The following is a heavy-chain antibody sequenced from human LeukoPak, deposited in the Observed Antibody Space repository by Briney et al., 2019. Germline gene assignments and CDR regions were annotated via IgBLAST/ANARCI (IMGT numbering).Heavy chain of an antibody. CDR2: MNPNSGNT. D-gene: IGHD1-1*01. V-gene: IGHV1-8*01. CDR3: ARRTGYYNYMDV. Sequence: ASVKVSSKASGYTFTSYDINWVRQATGQGLEWMGWMNPNSGNTGYAQKFQGRVTMTRNTSISTAYMELSSLRSEDTAVYYCARRTGYYNYMDVWGKGTTVTVSS. J-gene: IGHJ6*03. CDR1: GYTFTSYD.